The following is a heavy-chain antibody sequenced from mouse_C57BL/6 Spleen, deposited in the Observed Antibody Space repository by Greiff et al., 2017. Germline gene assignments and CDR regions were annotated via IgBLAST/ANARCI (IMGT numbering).Heavy chain of an antibody. Sequence: VQLKQSGAELVKPGASVKLSCTASGFNIKDDYMHWVKQRPEQGLEWIGWIDPENGDTEYASKFQGKATITADTSSNTAYLQLSSLTSEDTAVYYCTTRGSSYMDYWGQGTSVTVSS. J-gene: IGHJ4*01. D-gene: IGHD1-1*01. CDR2: IDPENGDT. CDR3: TTRGSSYMDY. CDR1: GFNIKDDY. V-gene: IGHV14-4*01.